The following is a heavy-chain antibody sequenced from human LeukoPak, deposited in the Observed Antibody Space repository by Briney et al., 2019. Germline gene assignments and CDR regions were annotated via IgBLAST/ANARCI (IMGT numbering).Heavy chain of an antibody. CDR2: IYYSGST. D-gene: IGHD1-26*01. CDR1: GGSISSYY. CDR3: ARDVGSHNAFDI. V-gene: IGHV4-59*01. J-gene: IGHJ3*02. Sequence: PSETLSLTCTVSGGSISSYYWSWIRQPPGKGLEWIGYIYYSGSTNYNPSLKSRVTISVDTSKNQFSLKLSSVTAADTAVYYCARDVGSHNAFDIWGQGTMVTVPS.